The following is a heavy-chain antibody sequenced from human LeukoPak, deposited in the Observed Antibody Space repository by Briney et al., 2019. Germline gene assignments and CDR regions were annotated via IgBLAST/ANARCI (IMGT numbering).Heavy chain of an antibody. CDR3: ARELIAAAAGNYYYYGMDV. V-gene: IGHV1-2*04. J-gene: IGHJ6*02. CDR2: INPNSGGT. D-gene: IGHD6-25*01. Sequence: ASVKVSCKASGYTFTGYYMHWVRQAPGQGLEWMGWINPNSGGTNYAQKFQGWVTMTRDTSISTAYMELSRLRSDDTAVYYCARELIAAAAGNYYYYGMDVWGQGTTVTVSS. CDR1: GYTFTGYY.